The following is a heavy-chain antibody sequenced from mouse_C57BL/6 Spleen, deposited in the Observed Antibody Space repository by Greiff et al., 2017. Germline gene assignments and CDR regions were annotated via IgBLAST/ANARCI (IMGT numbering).Heavy chain of an antibody. V-gene: IGHV5-17*01. Sequence: EVMLVESGGGLVKPGGSLKLSCAASGFTFSDYGMHWVRQAPEKGLEWVAYISSGSSTIYYADTVKGRFTISRDNAKNTLFLQMNSLRSEDTAMYYCARRATVGVFDYWGQGTTLTVSS. J-gene: IGHJ2*01. CDR1: GFTFSDYG. CDR3: ARRATVGVFDY. CDR2: ISSGSSTI. D-gene: IGHD1-1*01.